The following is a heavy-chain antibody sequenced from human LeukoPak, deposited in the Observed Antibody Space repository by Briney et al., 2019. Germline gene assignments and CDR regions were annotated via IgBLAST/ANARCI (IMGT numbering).Heavy chain of an antibody. J-gene: IGHJ4*02. D-gene: IGHD3-10*01. CDR1: GFTFSSYG. V-gene: IGHV3-30*03. CDR3: ARSYGSGSLLDY. CDR2: ISYDGSNK. Sequence: GRSLRRSCAASGFTFSSYGMHWVRQAPGKGLEWVAVISYDGSNKYYADSVKGRFTISRDNSKNTLYLQMNSLRAEDTAVYYCARSYGSGSLLDYWGQGTLVTVSS.